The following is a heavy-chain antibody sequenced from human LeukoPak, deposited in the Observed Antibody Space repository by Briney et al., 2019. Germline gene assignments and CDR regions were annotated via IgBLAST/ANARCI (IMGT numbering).Heavy chain of an antibody. Sequence: GRSLRLPCAASGFTFSSYAMSWVRQAPGKGLEWVSTISGGDDSTYYADSVKGRFTVSRDDSKDTLFLQMNSLRAEDTAVYYCARDDYGDYSWYFQHWGQGTLVTVSS. CDR2: ISGGDDST. V-gene: IGHV3-23*01. CDR3: ARDDYGDYSWYFQH. CDR1: GFTFSSYA. D-gene: IGHD4-17*01. J-gene: IGHJ1*01.